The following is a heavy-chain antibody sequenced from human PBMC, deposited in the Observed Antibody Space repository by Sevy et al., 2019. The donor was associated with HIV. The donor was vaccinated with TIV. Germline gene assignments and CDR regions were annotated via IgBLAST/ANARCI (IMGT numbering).Heavy chain of an antibody. V-gene: IGHV3-30-3*01. Sequence: GGSLRLSCAASAFTFSSYAKHWVRQAPGKGLEWVAVISYDGSNKYYADSVKGRFTISRDNSKNTLYLQMNSLRAEDTAVYYCARGPLVRGYFDYWGQGTLVTVSS. D-gene: IGHD3-10*01. J-gene: IGHJ4*02. CDR3: ARGPLVRGYFDY. CDR2: ISYDGSNK. CDR1: AFTFSSYA.